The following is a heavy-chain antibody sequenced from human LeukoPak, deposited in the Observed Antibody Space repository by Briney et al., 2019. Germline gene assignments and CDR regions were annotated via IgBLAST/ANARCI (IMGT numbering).Heavy chain of an antibody. CDR1: GFNFNDYW. J-gene: IGHJ4*02. CDR2: IGQDGTET. Sequence: PGGSLRLSCAASGFNFNDYWMTWVRQPPGKGLQWVARIGQDGTETLYADSVKGRFTLSKDNADKSLYLQMNSLTTEDTAVYYCVRLWEFDYWGQGTLVTVSS. D-gene: IGHD1-26*01. CDR3: VRLWEFDY. V-gene: IGHV3-7*01.